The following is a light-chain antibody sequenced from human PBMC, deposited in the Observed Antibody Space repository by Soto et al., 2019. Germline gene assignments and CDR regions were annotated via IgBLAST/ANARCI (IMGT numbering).Light chain of an antibody. J-gene: IGKJ2*01. V-gene: IGKV3-20*01. CDR3: QQYGSSPYT. CDR1: ERLSSVY. Sequence: EIVLTQSPGTLSLSPGERATLSCRASERLSSVYLAWYQQRPGQPPRLLIYGASNRATGIPDRFSGSGSGTDFTLTISRLEPEDFAVYYCQQYGSSPYTFGQGTKVDIK. CDR2: GAS.